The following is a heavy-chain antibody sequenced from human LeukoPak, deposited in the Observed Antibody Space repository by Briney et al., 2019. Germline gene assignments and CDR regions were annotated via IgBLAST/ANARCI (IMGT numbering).Heavy chain of an antibody. CDR1: GGSFSGYY. J-gene: IGHJ5*02. D-gene: IGHD5/OR15-5a*01. Sequence: PSETLSLTCAVYGGSFSGYYWSWIRQPPGKGLEWIGEINHSGSTNYNPSLKSRVTISVDTSKNQFSLKLSSVTAADTAVYYCARGSLSTMGGGRLYNWFDPWGQGTLVTVSS. CDR3: ARGSLSTMGGGRLYNWFDP. V-gene: IGHV4-34*01. CDR2: INHSGST.